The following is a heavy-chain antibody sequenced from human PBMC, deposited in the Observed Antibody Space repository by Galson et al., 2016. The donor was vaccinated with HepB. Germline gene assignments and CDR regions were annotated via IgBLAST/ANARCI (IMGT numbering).Heavy chain of an antibody. CDR2: ISYDGSNK. J-gene: IGHJ4*02. V-gene: IGHV3-30-3*01. D-gene: IGHD4-17*01. Sequence: SLRLSCAASGFTFSNYAMHWVRQAPGKGLEWVAIISYDGSNKYYADSVKGRFTISRDNSKNTLYLQMNILRAEDTAVYYCARDPLRYGDRHFVYWGQGTLVTVTS. CDR1: GFTFSNYA. CDR3: ARDPLRYGDRHFVY.